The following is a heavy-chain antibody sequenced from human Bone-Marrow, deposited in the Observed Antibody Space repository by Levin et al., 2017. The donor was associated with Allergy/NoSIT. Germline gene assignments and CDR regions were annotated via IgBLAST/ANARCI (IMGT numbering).Heavy chain of an antibody. CDR2: IYYTGTT. V-gene: IGHV4-39*01. CDR1: GGSITGSSYY. J-gene: IGHJ4*02. Sequence: SETLSLTCTVSGGSITGSSYYWGWVRQPPGKGLEWIGIIYYTGTTYYSPSLKSRVTMSVDKSKNQFSLKLTSVTAADTAVYYCARPPIDAAGPYYFDYWGQGTLVTVSS. D-gene: IGHD6-13*01. CDR3: ARPPIDAAGPYYFDY.